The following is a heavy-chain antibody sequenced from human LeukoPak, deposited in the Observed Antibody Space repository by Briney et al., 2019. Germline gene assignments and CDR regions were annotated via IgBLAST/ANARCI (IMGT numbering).Heavy chain of an antibody. D-gene: IGHD1-26*01. J-gene: IGHJ4*02. CDR2: ISYDGTNK. Sequence: GGSLRLSCVVSAFALNEYSMNWVRQAPGKGLEWVAVISYDGTNKYYADSVKGRFTISRDNSKNTLYLQMNSLRAEDTAVYYCARAGVVGPTTQSYYFDYWGQGTLVTVSS. CDR3: ARAGVVGPTTQSYYFDY. CDR1: AFALNEYS. V-gene: IGHV3-30*03.